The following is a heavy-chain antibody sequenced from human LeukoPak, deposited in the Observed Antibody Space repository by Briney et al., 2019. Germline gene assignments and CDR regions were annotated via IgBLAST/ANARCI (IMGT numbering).Heavy chain of an antibody. J-gene: IGHJ4*02. D-gene: IGHD5-24*01. V-gene: IGHV3-30*04. CDR2: ISYDGSNK. Sequence: HPGGSLRLSCAASRFTFSRYAMHWVRQAPGKGLEWVAVISYDGSNKYYADSVKGRFTISRDNSKNTLYLQMNSLRAEDTAVYYCANRDGYNTKFDYWGQGTLVTVSS. CDR3: ANRDGYNTKFDY. CDR1: RFTFSRYA.